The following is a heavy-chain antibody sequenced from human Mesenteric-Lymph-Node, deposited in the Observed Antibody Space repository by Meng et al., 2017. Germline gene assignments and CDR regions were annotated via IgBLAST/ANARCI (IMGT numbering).Heavy chain of an antibody. CDR1: GFSLTTRGVG. CDR3: AHSRAYSSTRNWFDP. V-gene: IGHV2-5*02. CDR2: IYWDDDR. J-gene: IGHJ5*02. Sequence: QITLKESGPTLVKPTQTLTLTCSFSGFSLTTRGVGVGWIRQPPGKALEWLALIYWDDDRRFRTSLKSRVSITKDTSKNQVVLTMTDMDPVDTATYSCAHSRAYSSTRNWFDPWDQGTLVTVSS. D-gene: IGHD6-13*01.